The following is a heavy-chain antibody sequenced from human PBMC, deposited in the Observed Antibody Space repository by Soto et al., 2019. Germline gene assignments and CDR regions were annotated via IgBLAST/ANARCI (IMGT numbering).Heavy chain of an antibody. D-gene: IGHD5-18*01. Sequence: PGGSLRLSCAASGFAVDNKYMSWVRQAPGKGLEWVSVVYVGGDAYYADAVKGRFTISRLSSKNTVFLQMNSLRPDDSAVYYCASLAVRHTPVVELDYWGRGTLVTVSS. CDR1: GFAVDNKY. CDR3: ASLAVRHTPVVELDY. J-gene: IGHJ4*02. V-gene: IGHV3-53*04. CDR2: VYVGGDA.